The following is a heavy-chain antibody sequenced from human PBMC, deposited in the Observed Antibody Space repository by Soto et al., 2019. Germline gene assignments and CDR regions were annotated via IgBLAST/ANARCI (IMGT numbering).Heavy chain of an antibody. Sequence: AXVKVSCKASGYSFTSLDINWVRQTAGQGLEWMGWMQPSTGRTGYAQKFQGRVTMTRDTSINTAYMELTTLTSDDTAFYYCARGVSAGVDYWGQGTLVTVSS. CDR1: GYSFTSLD. CDR3: ARGVSAGVDY. J-gene: IGHJ4*02. V-gene: IGHV1-8*01. D-gene: IGHD1-26*01. CDR2: MQPSTGRT.